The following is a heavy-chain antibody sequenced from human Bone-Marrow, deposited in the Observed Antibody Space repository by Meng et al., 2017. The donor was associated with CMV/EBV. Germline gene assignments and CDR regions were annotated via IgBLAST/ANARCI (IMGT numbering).Heavy chain of an antibody. J-gene: IGHJ6*02. D-gene: IGHD2-2*01. CDR1: GFTFSSYA. V-gene: IGHV3-23*01. CDR2: ISGSGGST. Sequence: GESLKISCAASGFTFSSYAMSWVRQAPGKGLEWVSAISGSGGSTYYADSVKGRFTISRDNSKNTLYLQMNSLRAEDTAVYYCAKDIRSTLYGMDVWGQGTTVTVSS. CDR3: AKDIRSTLYGMDV.